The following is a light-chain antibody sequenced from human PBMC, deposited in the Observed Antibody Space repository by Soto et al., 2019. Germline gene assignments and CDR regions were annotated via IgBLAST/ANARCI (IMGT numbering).Light chain of an antibody. CDR1: QGIRND. J-gene: IGKJ4*01. V-gene: IGKV1-6*01. CDR2: AAS. Sequence: AIKMTQSPSSRSSSLGDRVTITCRASQGIRNDLGWYQQKQGKAPKLLIYAASSLQSGVPSRFSGSVSGTDGTITISSLKKEDFATYYCLQDYNYTLTFGGGTKVDI. CDR3: LQDYNYTLT.